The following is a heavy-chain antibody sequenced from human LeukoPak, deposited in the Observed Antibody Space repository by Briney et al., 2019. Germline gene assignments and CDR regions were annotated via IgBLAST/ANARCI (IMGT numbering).Heavy chain of an antibody. CDR2: IYSGGNT. J-gene: IGHJ3*01. Sequence: RGSLRLSCAASGFTVSSNYMSWVRQAPGKGLEWVSVIYSGGNTYYADSVKGRFTISRDNYKNTLYLQMNSLRADDTAVYYCARGGRAGWSGSYEDSFDVWGQGTMVTVSS. CDR3: ARGGRAGWSGSYEDSFDV. CDR1: GFTVSSNY. D-gene: IGHD1-26*01. V-gene: IGHV3-53*01.